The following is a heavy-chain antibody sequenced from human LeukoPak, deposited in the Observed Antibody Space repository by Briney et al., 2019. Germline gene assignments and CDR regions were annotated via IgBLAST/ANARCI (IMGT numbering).Heavy chain of an antibody. V-gene: IGHV7-4-1*02. Sequence: ASVKVSCKASGYTFTNYAMNWVRQAPGQGLEWMGYINTNTGNPTYAQGFTGRFVFSLDTSVSTAYLQISSLKPEDTAVYYCARDGGSWDFDYWGQGTLVTVSS. CDR2: INTNTGNP. CDR3: ARDGGSWDFDY. CDR1: GYTFTNYA. D-gene: IGHD6-13*01. J-gene: IGHJ4*02.